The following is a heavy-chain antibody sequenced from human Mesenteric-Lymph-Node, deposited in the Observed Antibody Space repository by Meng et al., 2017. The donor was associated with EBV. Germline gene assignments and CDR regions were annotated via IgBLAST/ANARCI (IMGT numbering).Heavy chain of an antibody. V-gene: IGHV1-18*01. J-gene: IGHJ4*02. CDR1: GYTFTTHG. CDR3: ARDQLWPETPDY. D-gene: IGHD5-18*01. CDR2: IGGNNGNT. Sequence: QVQVGQSGPEVKKPGASVKVSCKTSGYTFTTHGITWVRQAPGQGLEWMGWIGGNNGNTFYAEEFQGRVTMTTDTSTNTVHMELRSLISDDTALYYCARDQLWPETPDYWGQGTLVTVSS.